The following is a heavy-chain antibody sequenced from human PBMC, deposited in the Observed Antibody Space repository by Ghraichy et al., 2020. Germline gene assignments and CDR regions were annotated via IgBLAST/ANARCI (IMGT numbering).Heavy chain of an antibody. V-gene: IGHV3-64D*09. CDR2: ISSNGGST. CDR3: VKDAKVPGQGYSSGWESSDAFDI. Sequence: GGSLRLSCSASGFTFSSYAMHWVRQAPGKGLEYVSAISSNGGSTYYADSVKGRFTISRDNSKNTLYLQMSSLRAEDTAVYYCVKDAKVPGQGYSSGWESSDAFDIWGQGTMVTVSS. CDR1: GFTFSSYA. J-gene: IGHJ3*02. D-gene: IGHD6-19*01.